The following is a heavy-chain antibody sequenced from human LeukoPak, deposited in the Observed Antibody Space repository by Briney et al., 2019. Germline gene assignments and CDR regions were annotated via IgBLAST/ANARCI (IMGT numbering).Heavy chain of an antibody. CDR2: INSDGSST. Sequence: GGSLRLSCAASGFTFSSYWMHWVRQAPGKGLVWASRINSDGSSTSYADSVKGRFTISRDNAKNTLYLQMNSLRAEDTAVYYCARHKVSEQPPTGWGQGTLVTVSS. J-gene: IGHJ4*02. V-gene: IGHV3-74*01. CDR1: GFTFSSYW. CDR3: ARHKVSEQPPTG.